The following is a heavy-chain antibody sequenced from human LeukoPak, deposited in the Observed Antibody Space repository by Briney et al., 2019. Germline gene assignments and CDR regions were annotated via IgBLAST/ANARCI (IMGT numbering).Heavy chain of an antibody. CDR3: VKPTRGSGGSFLFDY. J-gene: IGHJ4*02. Sequence: PGGSLRLSCAASGFTFSDYGMHWVRQAPGKVLEWVAVIWNDGSYAYYADSAKGRFTISRDNSKNTLYLQMNSLRAEDTGVYYCVKPTRGSGGSFLFDYWGQGTLVAVSS. D-gene: IGHD2-15*01. CDR2: IWNDGSYA. CDR1: GFTFSDYG. V-gene: IGHV3-33*06.